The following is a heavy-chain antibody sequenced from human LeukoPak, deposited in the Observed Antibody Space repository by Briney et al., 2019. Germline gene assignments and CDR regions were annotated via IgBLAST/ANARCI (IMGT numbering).Heavy chain of an antibody. CDR2: IYTSGST. V-gene: IGHV4-4*07. Sequence: SETLSLTCTVSGGSISSYYWSWIRQPAGKGLEWIGRIYTSGSTNYNPSLKSRVTISVDTSKNQFSLKLSSVTAADTAVYYCARDYRSNSYGPPLYGMDVWGQGTTVTVSS. J-gene: IGHJ6*02. CDR3: ARDYRSNSYGPPLYGMDV. D-gene: IGHD5-18*01. CDR1: GGSISSYY.